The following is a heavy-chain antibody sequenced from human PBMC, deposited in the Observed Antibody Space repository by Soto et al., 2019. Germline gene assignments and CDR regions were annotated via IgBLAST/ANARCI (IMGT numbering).Heavy chain of an antibody. J-gene: IGHJ6*02. CDR3: ARDQYSSGWYRTHYYYYYGMDV. Sequence: AASVKVSCKASGYTFTSYGISWVRQAPGQGLEWMGWISAYNGNTNYAQKLQGRVTMATDTSTSTAYMELRSLRSDDTAVYYCARDQYSSGWYRTHYYYYYGMDVWGQGTTVTVSS. D-gene: IGHD6-19*01. CDR2: ISAYNGNT. CDR1: GYTFTSYG. V-gene: IGHV1-18*04.